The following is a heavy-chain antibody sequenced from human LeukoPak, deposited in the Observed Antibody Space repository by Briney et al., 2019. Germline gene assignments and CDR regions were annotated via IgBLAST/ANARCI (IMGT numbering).Heavy chain of an antibody. V-gene: IGHV1-2*02. CDR1: GYIFTGYY. Sequence: GASVKVSCKASGYIFTGYYIHWVRQAPGQGLEWMGWINPNSGDTNYAQKFQGRVSMTWDTSTSTAYMEVNRLTSDDTAVFYCARGYCGSTNCPEAYWGQGTLVTVSS. CDR3: ARGYCGSTNCPEAY. D-gene: IGHD2-2*01. CDR2: INPNSGDT. J-gene: IGHJ4*02.